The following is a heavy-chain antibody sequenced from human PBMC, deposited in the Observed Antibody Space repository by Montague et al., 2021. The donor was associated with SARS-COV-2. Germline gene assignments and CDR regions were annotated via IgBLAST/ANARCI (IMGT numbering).Heavy chain of an antibody. CDR3: VRVQSPMGFDY. CDR1: GFTLSNYN. J-gene: IGHJ4*02. CDR2: VSYSSTYI. V-gene: IGHV3-21*03. D-gene: IGHD3-10*01. Sequence: SLRLSCAASGFTLSNYNMNWIRQAPGKGLEWVSSVSYSSTYIYYADSVKGRFSISRDNAQNSLSLQMNNLRADDTAVYYCVRVQSPMGFDYWGQGTLVTVSS.